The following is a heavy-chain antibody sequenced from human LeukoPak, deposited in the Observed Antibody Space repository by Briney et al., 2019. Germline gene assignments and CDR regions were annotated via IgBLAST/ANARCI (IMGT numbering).Heavy chain of an antibody. CDR2: IKQDGSEK. D-gene: IGHD6-13*01. CDR1: GFTLSSYW. Sequence: GESLRLSCAASGFTLSSYWMTWVRQAPGKGLEWVAHIKQDGSEKYYVDSMKGRFTISRDNARNSVFQQMNSLRAEDTAVYYCAREISSWYRTEGRFDPWGQGTLVTVSS. V-gene: IGHV3-7*01. CDR3: AREISSWYRTEGRFDP. J-gene: IGHJ5*02.